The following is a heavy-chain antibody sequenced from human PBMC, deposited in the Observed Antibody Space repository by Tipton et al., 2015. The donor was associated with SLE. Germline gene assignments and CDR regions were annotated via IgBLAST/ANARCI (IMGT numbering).Heavy chain of an antibody. D-gene: IGHD3-3*02. V-gene: IGHV4-59*01. CDR2: ISYSGST. CDR1: GDSITSDY. Sequence: TLSLTCTVSGDSITSDYWTWIRQPPGKGLEWIGYISYSGSTNYNPSVRSRVSISLDTSKNQFSLKVKSVTTADTAVYYCARDPAFPFRRFDPWGQGTLVTVAS. CDR3: ARDPAFPFRRFDP. J-gene: IGHJ5*02.